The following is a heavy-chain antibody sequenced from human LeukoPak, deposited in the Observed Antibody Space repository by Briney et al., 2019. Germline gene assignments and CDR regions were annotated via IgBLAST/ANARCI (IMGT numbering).Heavy chain of an antibody. J-gene: IGHJ4*02. V-gene: IGHV1-18*01. CDR2: ISAYNGNT. CDR1: GYTFTSYG. D-gene: IGHD3-22*01. Sequence: ASVKVSCKASGYTFTSYGISWVRQAPGQGLEWMGWISAYNGNTNYAQKLQGRVTMTTDTSTSTAYMELRSLRSDDTAVYYCARDPTADYYDSSGYPYPQIYYFDYWGQGTLVTVPS. CDR3: ARDPTADYYDSSGYPYPQIYYFDY.